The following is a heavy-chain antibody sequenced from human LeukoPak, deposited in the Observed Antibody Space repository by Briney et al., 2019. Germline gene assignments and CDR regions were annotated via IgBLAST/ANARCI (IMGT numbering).Heavy chain of an antibody. CDR1: GFTFGSHA. V-gene: IGHV3-23*01. D-gene: IGHD2/OR15-2a*01. CDR3: AKLLLYSFDY. Sequence: GGSLRLSCAASGFTFGSHAMSWVRHAPGKGLEWVSVISGSGGASFYADSVKGRFTLSRDNSKNTLYLQMNSLRAEDTAVYYCAKLLLYSFDYWGQGTLVTVSS. CDR2: ISGSGGAS. J-gene: IGHJ4*02.